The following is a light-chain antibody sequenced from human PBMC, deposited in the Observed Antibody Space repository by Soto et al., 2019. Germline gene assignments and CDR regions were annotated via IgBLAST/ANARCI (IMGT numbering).Light chain of an antibody. J-gene: IGKJ2*01. V-gene: IGKV4-1*01. CDR1: QSVLYSSNNKNY. CDR3: QQYESTPPT. CDR2: WAS. Sequence: DIVMTQSPDSLAVSLGERATINCKSSQSVLYSSNNKNYLAWYQQRPGQPPKQLIYWASTRESGVPDRFSGSRSGTDFTLTIASLQAEDVAVYYCQQYESTPPTFGQGTKLEI.